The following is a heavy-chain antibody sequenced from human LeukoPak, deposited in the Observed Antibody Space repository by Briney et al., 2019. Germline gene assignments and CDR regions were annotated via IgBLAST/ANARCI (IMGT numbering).Heavy chain of an antibody. V-gene: IGHV1-2*04. CDR1: GYTFTGYY. D-gene: IGHD4-11*01. J-gene: IGHJ4*02. Sequence: ASVKVSCKASGYTFTGYYMHWVRQATGQGLEWMGWINPNSGGTNYAQKFQGWVTMTRDTSISTAYMELSRLRSDDTAVYYCARDTDSNYDYWGQGTLVTVSS. CDR3: ARDTDSNYDY. CDR2: INPNSGGT.